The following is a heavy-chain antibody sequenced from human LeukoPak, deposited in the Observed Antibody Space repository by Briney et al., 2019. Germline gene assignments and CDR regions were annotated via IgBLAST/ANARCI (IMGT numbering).Heavy chain of an antibody. V-gene: IGHV4-31*03. Sequence: SETLSLTCTVSGGSISSGGYYWSWIRQHPRKGLEWIGYIYYSGSTYYNPSLKSRVTISVDTSKNQFSLKLSSVTAADTAVYYCARDTLRYFDLWGRGTLVTVSS. J-gene: IGHJ2*01. CDR2: IYYSGST. CDR1: GGSISSGGYY. CDR3: ARDTLRYFDL.